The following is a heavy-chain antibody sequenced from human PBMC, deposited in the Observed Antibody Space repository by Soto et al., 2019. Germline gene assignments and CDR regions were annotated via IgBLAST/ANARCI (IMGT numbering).Heavy chain of an antibody. V-gene: IGHV1-18*04. Sequence: ASVKVSCKAFGYTFTSCGMSWVGEAGGVGLEWMGGISAYNGNTNYAQKLQGRVTMTTDTSTSTAYMELRSLRSDDTAVYYCARDPDYYDSSGPYYGDWFDPWGQGTLVTVSS. CDR3: ARDPDYYDSSGPYYGDWFDP. CDR1: GYTFTSCG. D-gene: IGHD3-22*01. J-gene: IGHJ5*02. CDR2: ISAYNGNT.